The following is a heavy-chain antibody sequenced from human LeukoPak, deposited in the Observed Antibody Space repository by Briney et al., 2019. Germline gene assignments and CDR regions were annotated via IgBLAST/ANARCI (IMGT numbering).Heavy chain of an antibody. Sequence: PGGSLRLSCAASGFTFSRYAIHWVRQAPGKGLEWVTVISYDGNNKYYTDSVKGRFTISRDNSKNTLYLQMNSLRAENTAVYYCARDRDTYFDYWGQGTLVTVSS. CDR2: ISYDGNNK. CDR1: GFTFSRYA. J-gene: IGHJ4*02. CDR3: ARDRDTYFDY. V-gene: IGHV3-30*10.